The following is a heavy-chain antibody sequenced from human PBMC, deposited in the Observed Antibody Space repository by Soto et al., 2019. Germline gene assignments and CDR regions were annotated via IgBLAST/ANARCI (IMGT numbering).Heavy chain of an antibody. CDR2: IIPIFGTA. D-gene: IGHD2-2*01. V-gene: IGHV1-69*13. CDR3: ARAGVGDIVLVPAATDYYYGMDV. J-gene: IGHJ6*02. CDR1: GGTFSSYA. Sequence: SVKVSCKASGGTFSSYAISWVRQAPGQGLEWMGGIIPIFGTANYAQKFQGRVTITAGESTSTAYMELSSLRSEDTAVYYCARAGVGDIVLVPAATDYYYGMDVWGQGTTVTVSS.